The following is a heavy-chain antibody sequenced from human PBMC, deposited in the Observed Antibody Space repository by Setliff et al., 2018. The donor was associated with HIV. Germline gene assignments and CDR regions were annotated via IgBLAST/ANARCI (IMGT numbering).Heavy chain of an antibody. CDR2: INHSGST. Sequence: SETLSLTCAVYGGSFSGYYWSWIRQPPGKGLEWIGEINHSGSTNYNPSPKRRISISVDTSKKQFSLKLNSVTVSDTAVYYCSGVSIAASGPLNWFDTWGQGALVTVSS. D-gene: IGHD6-13*01. V-gene: IGHV4-34*01. J-gene: IGHJ5*02. CDR1: GGSFSGYY. CDR3: SGVSIAASGPLNWFDT.